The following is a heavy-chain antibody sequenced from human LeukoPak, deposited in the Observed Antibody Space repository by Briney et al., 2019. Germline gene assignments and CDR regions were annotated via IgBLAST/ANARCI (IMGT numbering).Heavy chain of an antibody. J-gene: IGHJ4*02. CDR3: ARTLLWFGEDGDYYFDY. D-gene: IGHD3-10*01. V-gene: IGHV1-69*05. Sequence: GASVKVSCKGSGYNFNAYNIQWVRQARGLGLEWMGGIIPIFGTANYAQKFQGRVTITTDESTSTAYMELSSLRSEDTAVYYCARTLLWFGEDGDYYFDYWGQGTLVTVSS. CDR2: IIPIFGTA. CDR1: GYNFNAYN.